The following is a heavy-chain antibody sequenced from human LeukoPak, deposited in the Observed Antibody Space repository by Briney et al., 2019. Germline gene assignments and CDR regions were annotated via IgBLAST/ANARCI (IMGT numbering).Heavy chain of an antibody. V-gene: IGHV3-48*02. CDR1: GFTFSSYS. CDR3: ARSGYCGAGTCYSDYFDY. CDR2: ISSSSSTI. Sequence: GGSLRLSCAASGFTFSSYSMNWVRQAPGKGLEWVSYISSSSSTIYYADSVKGRFTISRDNAKNSLYLQMNSLRDEDTAVYYCARSGYCGAGTCYSDYFDYWGLGTLVTVSS. D-gene: IGHD2-15*01. J-gene: IGHJ4*02.